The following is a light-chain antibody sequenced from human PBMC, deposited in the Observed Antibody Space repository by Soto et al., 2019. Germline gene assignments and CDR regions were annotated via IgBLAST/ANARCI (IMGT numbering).Light chain of an antibody. V-gene: IGKV1-27*01. CDR3: QKYNSVSLA. CDR2: ATS. Sequence: DVQMTQSPSSLSAFVGDRVTITCRASQGIAPYLAWFQQKPGKVPKLLIYATSTLQSGVPSRFSGSGSGTEFTLTISSLQPEDVATYYCQKYNSVSLAFGGGTKVEIK. J-gene: IGKJ4*01. CDR1: QGIAPY.